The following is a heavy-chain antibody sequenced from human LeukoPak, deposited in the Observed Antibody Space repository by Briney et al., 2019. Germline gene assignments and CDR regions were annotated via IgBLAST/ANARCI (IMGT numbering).Heavy chain of an antibody. Sequence: PGGSLRLSCAASGFTFSDFAMNWVRQAPGKGLEWDSSITRVSTYTYYSESVQGRFPISRDNHKDLLYLQLNSLRGDDSGIYYCTRDRNDYGDPDAFDIWGQGTVVTVSS. V-gene: IGHV3-21*01. J-gene: IGHJ3*02. D-gene: IGHD4-17*01. CDR2: ITRVSTYT. CDR3: TRDRNDYGDPDAFDI. CDR1: GFTFSDFA.